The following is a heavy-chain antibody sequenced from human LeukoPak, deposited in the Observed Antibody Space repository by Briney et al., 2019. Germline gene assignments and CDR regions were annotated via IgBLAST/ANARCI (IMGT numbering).Heavy chain of an antibody. V-gene: IGHV3-7*01. J-gene: IGHJ4*02. CDR1: GSTFSSYE. CDR3: ARDFSVATTDY. D-gene: IGHD5-12*01. CDR2: IKQDGSEK. Sequence: GGSLRLSCAASGSTFSSYEMNWVRQAPGKGLEWVANIKQDGSEKYYVDSVKGRFTISRDNAKNSLYLQMNSLRAEDTAVYYCARDFSVATTDYWGQGTLVTVSS.